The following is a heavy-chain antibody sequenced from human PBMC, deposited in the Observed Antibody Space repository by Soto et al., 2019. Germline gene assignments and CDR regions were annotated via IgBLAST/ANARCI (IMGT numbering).Heavy chain of an antibody. CDR1: GFSVRTNY. D-gene: IGHD3-3*02. CDR2: FESGGSI. J-gene: IGHJ4*02. CDR3: ASAGVTPHFFDY. Sequence: EVQLVETGGGLIQPGGSLRLSCAASGFSVRTNYMSWVRQAPGKGLDWVSVFESGGSIYYADSVKGRFIISRDYAKNTVDLTRNILRVEDTAVYYCASAGVTPHFFDYWGQGTLVTVSS. V-gene: IGHV3-53*02.